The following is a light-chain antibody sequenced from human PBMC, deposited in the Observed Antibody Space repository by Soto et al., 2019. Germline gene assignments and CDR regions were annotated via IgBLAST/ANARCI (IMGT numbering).Light chain of an antibody. Sequence: DIQMTQSPSSLSASVGYRFTITCRASQSISSYLNWYQQKPGKAPKLLIYAASSLQSGVPSRFSGSGSGTDFTLTISSLQPEDVATYYCQKYNGVPLTFGGGTKVDIK. V-gene: IGKV1-27*01. CDR1: QSISSY. CDR3: QKYNGVPLT. CDR2: AAS. J-gene: IGKJ4*01.